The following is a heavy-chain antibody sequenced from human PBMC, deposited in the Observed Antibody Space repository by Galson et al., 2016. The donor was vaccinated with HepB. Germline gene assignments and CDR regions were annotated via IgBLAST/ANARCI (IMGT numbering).Heavy chain of an antibody. J-gene: IGHJ6*02. V-gene: IGHV5-10-1*01. CDR3: ARLKTYITYGMDV. Sequence: QSGAEVKKPGESLRISCKGSGYSFTSNWITWVRQMPGKGLEWVGRIDPTDSYTNYSPSFEGRVNISVDKSISTAFLQWSGLKASDTAIYYCARLKTYITYGMDVWGQGTTVTVSS. D-gene: IGHD5-18*01. CDR1: GYSFTSNW. CDR2: IDPTDSYT.